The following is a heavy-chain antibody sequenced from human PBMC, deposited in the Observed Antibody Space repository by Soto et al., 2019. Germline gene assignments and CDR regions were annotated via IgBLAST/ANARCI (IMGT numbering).Heavy chain of an antibody. V-gene: IGHV3-15*01. CDR1: GFTFSNAW. Sequence: EVQLVESGGGLVKPGGSLRLSCAASGFTFSNAWMSWVRQAPGKGLEWGGRIKSKTDGGTTDYAAPVKGRFTISRDDSKNTLYLQMNSLKTEDTAVYYCTTDGQGIAVAGTYEGMDVWGQGTTVTVSS. D-gene: IGHD6-19*01. CDR2: IKSKTDGGTT. J-gene: IGHJ6*02. CDR3: TTDGQGIAVAGTYEGMDV.